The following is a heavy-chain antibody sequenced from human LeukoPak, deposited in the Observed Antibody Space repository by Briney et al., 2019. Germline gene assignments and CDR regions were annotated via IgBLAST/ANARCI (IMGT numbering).Heavy chain of an antibody. CDR3: ARGIYGDYGLGY. J-gene: IGHJ4*02. D-gene: IGHD4-17*01. V-gene: IGHV4-39*07. CDR2: IYYSGST. CDR1: GGSISSSSYY. Sequence: TSETLSLTCTVSGGSISSSSYYWGWIRQPPGKGLEWIGSIYYSGSTYYNPSLKSRVTMSVDMPKNQFSLKLSSVTAADTAVYYCARGIYGDYGLGYWGQGTLVTVSS.